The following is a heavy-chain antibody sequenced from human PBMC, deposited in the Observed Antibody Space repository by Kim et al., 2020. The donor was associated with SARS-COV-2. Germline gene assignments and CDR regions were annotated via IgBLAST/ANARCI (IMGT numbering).Heavy chain of an antibody. CDR2: ISSSSSYT. D-gene: IGHD3-10*01. CDR1: GFTFSDYA. J-gene: IGHJ4*02. V-gene: IGHV3-11*06. CDR3: ARDYYGWGSYYTFEY. Sequence: GGSLRLSCAASGFTFSDYAMSWIRQAPVKGLEWVSYISSSSSYTNYGDSVKGRFTISRDNAKNSMHLQMNSLRVEDTAVYYCARDYYGWGSYYTFEYWGQGTLVTVSS.